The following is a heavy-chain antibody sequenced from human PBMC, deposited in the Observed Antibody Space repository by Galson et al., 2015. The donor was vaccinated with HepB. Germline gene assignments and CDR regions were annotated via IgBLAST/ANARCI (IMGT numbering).Heavy chain of an antibody. D-gene: IGHD2-15*01. CDR3: AKIVVVAANVLDY. J-gene: IGHJ4*02. V-gene: IGHV3-23*01. CDR1: GFTFSSYA. Sequence: SLRLSCAASGFTFSSYAMSWVRQAPGKGLGWVSAISGSGGSTYYADSVKGRFTISRDNSKNTLYLQMNSLRAEDTAVYYCAKIVVVAANVLDYWGQGTLVTVSS. CDR2: ISGSGGST.